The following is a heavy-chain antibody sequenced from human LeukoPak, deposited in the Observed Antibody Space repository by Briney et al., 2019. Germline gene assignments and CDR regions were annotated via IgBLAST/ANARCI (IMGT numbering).Heavy chain of an antibody. Sequence: GSLRLSCAASGFTFSSYAMHWVRQAPGKGLEWVAVISYDGSNKYYADSVKGRFTISRDNSKNTLYLQMNSLRAEDTAVYYCARDSNKEYCSGGSCYPSFDYWGQGTLVTVSS. D-gene: IGHD2-15*01. V-gene: IGHV3-30-3*01. CDR2: ISYDGSNK. CDR1: GFTFSSYA. J-gene: IGHJ4*02. CDR3: ARDSNKEYCSGGSCYPSFDY.